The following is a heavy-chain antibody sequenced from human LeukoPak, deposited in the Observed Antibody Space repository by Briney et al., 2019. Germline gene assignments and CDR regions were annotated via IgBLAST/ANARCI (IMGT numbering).Heavy chain of an antibody. V-gene: IGHV3-21*01. CDR3: ARGVDCSSTSCYRLAFDI. CDR1: GFTFSSYS. J-gene: IGHJ3*02. CDR2: ISITSSYI. Sequence: GGSLRLSCAASGFTFSSYSMNWVRQAPGKGLEWVSSISITSSYIYYADSVKGRFTISRDNAKNSLYLQMNSLRAEDTAVYYCARGVDCSSTSCYRLAFDIWGQGTMVTVSS. D-gene: IGHD2-2*01.